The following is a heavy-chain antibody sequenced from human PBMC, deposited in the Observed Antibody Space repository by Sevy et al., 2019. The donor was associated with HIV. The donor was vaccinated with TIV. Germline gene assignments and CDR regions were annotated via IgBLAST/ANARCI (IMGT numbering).Heavy chain of an antibody. CDR3: ARDFQGCSSTSCYSWFDP. CDR1: GYTFTGYY. Sequence: ASVKVSCKASGYTFTGYYMHWVRQAPGQGLEWMGWINPNSGGTNYAQKFQGRVTMTRDTSISTAYMELSRLRSDDTAMYYCARDFQGCSSTSCYSWFDPWGQGTLVTVSS. D-gene: IGHD2-2*02. V-gene: IGHV1-2*02. J-gene: IGHJ5*02. CDR2: INPNSGGT.